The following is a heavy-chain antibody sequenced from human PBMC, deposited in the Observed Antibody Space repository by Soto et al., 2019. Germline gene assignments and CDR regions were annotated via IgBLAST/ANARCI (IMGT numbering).Heavy chain of an antibody. Sequence: SETLSLTCTVSGGSISSSSYYWGWIRQPPGKGLEWIGYIYYSGSPYYNPSLKSRVTISVDTSKNQFSLKLSSVTAADTAVYYCAVPAASVAGASGSYYYYGMDVWGQGTTVPVSS. D-gene: IGHD6-19*01. CDR2: IYYSGSP. V-gene: IGHV4-39*01. CDR1: GGSISSSSYY. J-gene: IGHJ6*02. CDR3: AVPAASVAGASGSYYYYGMDV.